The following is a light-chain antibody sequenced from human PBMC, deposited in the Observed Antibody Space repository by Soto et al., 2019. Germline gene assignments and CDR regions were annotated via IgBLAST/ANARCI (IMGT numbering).Light chain of an antibody. J-gene: IGKJ5*01. Sequence: EIVMTQSPATLSVSPGERATISCRASQSVGSNLAWYQHKPGQAPRLLIYGASTRATGIPARFSGSGSGTDVTLTISTLQYEDFAVYYCQQYNNCPPITFGQGTRLEIK. V-gene: IGKV3-15*01. CDR3: QQYNNCPPIT. CDR1: QSVGSN. CDR2: GAS.